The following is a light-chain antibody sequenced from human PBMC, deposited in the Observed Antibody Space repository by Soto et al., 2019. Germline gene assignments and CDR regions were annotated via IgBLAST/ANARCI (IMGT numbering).Light chain of an antibody. J-gene: IGKJ1*01. V-gene: IGKV3-20*01. CDR3: QQYGSSSTWT. Sequence: EIVLTQSPGTLSLSPGERATLSCSAIQSVSSSYLAWYQQKPGQAPRLLIYGGSSRATGIPDRFSGSRAGTDFTLTISRLEPEDFAVYYCQQYGSSSTWTFGQGTKVDI. CDR1: QSVSSSY. CDR2: GGS.